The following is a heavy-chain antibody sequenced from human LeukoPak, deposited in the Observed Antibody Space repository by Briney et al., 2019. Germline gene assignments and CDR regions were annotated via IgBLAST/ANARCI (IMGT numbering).Heavy chain of an antibody. V-gene: IGHV3-7*01. CDR3: ARDRAVSGRYFFDY. CDR2: IKQDVSEK. Sequence: PGGSLRLSCAASEFTFSSYSMSWVRQAPGKGLEWVANIKQDVSEKYYVDSVKGRFTISRDNAKNSLYLQMNSLRVEDTAVYYCARDRAVSGRYFFDYWGQGTLVTVSS. CDR1: EFTFSSYS. J-gene: IGHJ4*02. D-gene: IGHD6-13*01.